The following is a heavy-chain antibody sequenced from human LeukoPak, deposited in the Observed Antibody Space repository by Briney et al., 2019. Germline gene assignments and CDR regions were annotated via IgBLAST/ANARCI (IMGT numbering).Heavy chain of an antibody. CDR1: GFTFSSYT. CDR3: ARVSGDSSGYFDY. CDR2: ISGSSSDI. J-gene: IGHJ4*02. Sequence: GGSPRLSCAASGFTFSSYTMNWVRQAPGKGLEWVSSISGSSSDIYYADSVKGRFTISRDNTKNSLYLQMNSLRAEDTAVYYCARVSGDSSGYFDYWGQGTLVTVSS. V-gene: IGHV3-21*01. D-gene: IGHD3-22*01.